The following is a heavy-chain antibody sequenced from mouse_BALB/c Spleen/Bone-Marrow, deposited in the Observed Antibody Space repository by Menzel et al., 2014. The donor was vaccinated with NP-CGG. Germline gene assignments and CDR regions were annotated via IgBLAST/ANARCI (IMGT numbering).Heavy chain of an antibody. J-gene: IGHJ3*01. CDR3: ARDGYYYGSRCFAY. D-gene: IGHD1-1*01. CDR2: IRNKANGYTT. CDR1: GFTFTDYY. V-gene: IGHV7-3*02. Sequence: EVQLVESGGGLVQPGGSLRLSCATSGFTFTDYYMSWVRQPPGKALEWLGFIRNKANGYTTKYSASVKGRFTISRDNSQSILYLQMNTLRAEDSATYYCARDGYYYGSRCFAYWGQGTLVTVSA.